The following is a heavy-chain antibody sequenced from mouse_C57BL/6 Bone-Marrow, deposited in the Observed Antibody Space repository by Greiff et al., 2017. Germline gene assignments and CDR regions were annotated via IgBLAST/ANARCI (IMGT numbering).Heavy chain of an antibody. CDR3: ARENYGGAY. D-gene: IGHD1-2*01. J-gene: IGHJ3*01. CDR2: ISDGGSYT. V-gene: IGHV5-4*01. CDR1: GFTFSSYA. Sequence: EVKLMESGGGLVKPGGSLKLSCAASGFTFSSYAMSWVRQTPEKRLERVATISDGGSYTYYPDNVKGRFTISRDNAKNNLYLQMSHLKSEDTAMYYCARENYGGAYWGQGTLVTVSA.